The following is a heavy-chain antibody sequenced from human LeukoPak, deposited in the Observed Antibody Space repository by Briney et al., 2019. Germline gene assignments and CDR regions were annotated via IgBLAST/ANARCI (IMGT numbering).Heavy chain of an antibody. CDR1: GFTFSSYG. V-gene: IGHV3-30*18. CDR2: ISYDGSNK. CDR3: VKDRVAVAGTRSNWFDP. Sequence: GGSLRLSCAASGFTFSSYGMHWVRQAPGKGLEWVAVISYDGSNKYYADSVKGRFTISRDNSKNTLYLQMNSLRAEDTAVYYCVKDRVAVAGTRSNWFDPWGQGTLVTVSS. D-gene: IGHD6-19*01. J-gene: IGHJ5*02.